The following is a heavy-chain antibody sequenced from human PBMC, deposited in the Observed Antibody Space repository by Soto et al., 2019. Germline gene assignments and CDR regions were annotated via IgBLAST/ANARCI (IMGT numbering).Heavy chain of an antibody. CDR2: IDPSDSYT. J-gene: IGHJ5*02. CDR3: ARMDGLVRGITKNWFDP. CDR1: VYSFTRYW. D-gene: IGHD3-10*01. Sequence: GESLKISCKGSVYSFTRYWISWVRQMPGKGLEWMGRIDPSDSYTNYGPSFQGHVTMSVDKSTSTAYLQWSSLKASDTAMYYCARMDGLVRGITKNWFDPWGQGTLVTV. V-gene: IGHV5-10-1*01.